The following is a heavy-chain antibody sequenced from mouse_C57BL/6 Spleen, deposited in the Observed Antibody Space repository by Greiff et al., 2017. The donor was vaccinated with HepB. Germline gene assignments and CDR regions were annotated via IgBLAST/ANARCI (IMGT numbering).Heavy chain of an antibody. Sequence: VKLVESGAELARPGASVKMSCKASGYTFTSYTMHWVKQRPGQGLEWIGYINPSSGYTKYNQKFKDKATLTADKSSSTAYMQLSSLTSEDSAVYYCAKSYYGSSYDAMDYWGQGTSVTVSS. J-gene: IGHJ4*01. CDR2: INPSSGYT. CDR3: AKSYYGSSYDAMDY. CDR1: GYTFTSYT. V-gene: IGHV1-4*01. D-gene: IGHD1-1*01.